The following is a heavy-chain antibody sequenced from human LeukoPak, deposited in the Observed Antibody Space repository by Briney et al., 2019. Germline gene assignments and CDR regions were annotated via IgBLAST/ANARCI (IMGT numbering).Heavy chain of an antibody. Sequence: GGSLRLSCAASGFTFSSYAMSWVRQARGKGLELVSAFSGGRCGTYYADSVKCRFTISRDNSKNTLYLQMNSLRAEYTAVYYRAKEVSRRFDYWGQGTLVTVSS. D-gene: IGHD2/OR15-2a*01. V-gene: IGHV3-23*01. J-gene: IGHJ4*02. CDR2: FSGGRCGT. CDR1: GFTFSSYA. CDR3: AKEVSRRFDY.